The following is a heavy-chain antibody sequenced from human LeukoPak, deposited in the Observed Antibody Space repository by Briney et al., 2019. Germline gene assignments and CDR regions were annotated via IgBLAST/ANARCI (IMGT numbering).Heavy chain of an antibody. CDR2: ISASGGST. J-gene: IGHJ6*03. CDR1: GFTFSSYA. CDR3: AKVMKGSERLTMVRGVIIKTAGLYYMDV. D-gene: IGHD3-10*01. Sequence: PGRSLRLSCAASGFTFSSYAMSWVRQAPEKGLEWVSSISASGGSTNYADSVKGRFTISRDNSKNTVYLQMNSLRAEDTAVYYCAKVMKGSERLTMVRGVIIKTAGLYYMDVWGKGTTVTVSS. V-gene: IGHV3-23*01.